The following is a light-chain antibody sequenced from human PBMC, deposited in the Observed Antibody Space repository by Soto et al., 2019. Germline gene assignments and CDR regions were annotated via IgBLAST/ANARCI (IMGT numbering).Light chain of an antibody. CDR2: AAS. J-gene: IGKJ5*01. V-gene: IGKV1-39*01. CDR3: QQNYSPPPIT. CDR1: QGIRNN. Sequence: DIQMTQSPSSLFASVGDRVTITCRASQGIRNNLGWYQQKPGKAPKLLIYAASSLQSGVPSRFSGSGSGTDFTLTISSLQPEDFATYYCQQNYSPPPITFGQGTRLEN.